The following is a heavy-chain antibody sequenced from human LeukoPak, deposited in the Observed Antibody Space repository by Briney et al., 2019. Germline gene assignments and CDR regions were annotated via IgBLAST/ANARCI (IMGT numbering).Heavy chain of an antibody. CDR2: ISYDGSNK. CDR3: ARNYYDSSGANWYFDL. D-gene: IGHD3-22*01. Sequence: GGSLRLSCAASGFTFSSYGMHWVRQAPGKGLEWVAVISYDGSNKDYADSVKGRFTISRDNAKNSLYLQMNSLRAEDTAVYYCARNYYDSSGANWYFDLWGRGTLVTVSS. V-gene: IGHV3-30*03. CDR1: GFTFSSYG. J-gene: IGHJ2*01.